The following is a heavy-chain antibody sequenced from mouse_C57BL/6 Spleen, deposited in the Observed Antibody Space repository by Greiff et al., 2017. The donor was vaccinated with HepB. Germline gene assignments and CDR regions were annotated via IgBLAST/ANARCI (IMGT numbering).Heavy chain of an antibody. J-gene: IGHJ4*01. CDR1: GYAFSSSW. CDR3: ASQGDYGSPYAMDY. D-gene: IGHD1-1*01. CDR2: IYPGDGDT. Sequence: VKLVESGPELVKPGASVKISCKASGYAFSSSWMNWVKQRPGKGLEWIGRIYPGDGDTNYNGKFKGKATLTADKSSSTAYMQLSSLTSEDSAVYFCASQGDYGSPYAMDYWGQGTSVTVSS. V-gene: IGHV1-82*01.